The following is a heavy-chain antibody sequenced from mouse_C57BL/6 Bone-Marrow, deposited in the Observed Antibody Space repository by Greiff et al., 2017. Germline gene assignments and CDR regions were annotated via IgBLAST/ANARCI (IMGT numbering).Heavy chain of an antibody. J-gene: IGHJ4*01. CDR2: INPNYGTT. D-gene: IGHD2-4*01. Sequence: VQLQQSGPELVKPGASVKISCKASGYSFTDYNMNWVKQSNGKSLEWIGVINPNYGTTSYNQKFKGKATLTVAQSSSTAYMQLNSLTSEDSTVDYCARGYDYDYAMDYWGQGTSVTVSS. CDR1: GYSFTDYN. V-gene: IGHV1-39*01. CDR3: ARGYDYDYAMDY.